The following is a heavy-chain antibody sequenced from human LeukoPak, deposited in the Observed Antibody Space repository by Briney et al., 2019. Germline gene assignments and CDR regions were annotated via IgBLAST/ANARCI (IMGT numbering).Heavy chain of an antibody. J-gene: IGHJ3*02. D-gene: IGHD7-27*01. CDR2: I. CDR1: GFTFSSYS. CDR3: ARKTGGSLDI. V-gene: IGHV3-48*01. Sequence: GGSLRLSCAVSGFTFSSYSMNWVRQGPGKGLEWVSFIAKGRFTISRDNAKNSLHLEMNSLRAEDTAVYYCARKTGGSLDIWGQGTMVTVSS.